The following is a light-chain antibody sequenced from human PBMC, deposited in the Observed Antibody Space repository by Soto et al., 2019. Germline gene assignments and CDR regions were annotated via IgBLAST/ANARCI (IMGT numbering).Light chain of an antibody. CDR2: DVS. CDR3: QQSYSTPFT. J-gene: IGKJ3*01. CDR1: QSISSF. V-gene: IGKV1-39*01. Sequence: DIQMTQSPSSLSASVGDRVTITCRASQSISSFLNWYQQKPGKAPKVLIYDVSSLQSGVPSRFSGSGSGTDFTLTISSLQPGDSGTYFCQQSYSTPFTFGPGTKVDIK.